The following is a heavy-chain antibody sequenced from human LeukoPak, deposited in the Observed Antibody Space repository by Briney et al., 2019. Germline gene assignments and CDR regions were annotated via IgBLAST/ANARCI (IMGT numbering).Heavy chain of an antibody. CDR1: GFTFTSTA. Sequence: SVKVSCKASGFTFTSTAVQWVRKARGQRLEWIGWILVGSGNTNYAQMFQERVTLTWDVSTSTAYMVLSSLRSEDTAIYYCASDPPYTSSSAWWGQGTLVAVSS. D-gene: IGHD2-2*01. CDR3: ASDPPYTSSSAW. J-gene: IGHJ4*02. V-gene: IGHV1-58*01. CDR2: ILVGSGNT.